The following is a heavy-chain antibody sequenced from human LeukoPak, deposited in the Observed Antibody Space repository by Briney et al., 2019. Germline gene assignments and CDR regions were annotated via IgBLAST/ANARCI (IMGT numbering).Heavy chain of an antibody. J-gene: IGHJ3*02. Sequence: SETLSLTCTVSGGSISSYYWGWIRQPPGKGLEWIGSIYYSGSTYYNPSLKSRVTISVDTSKNQFSLKLSSVTAADTAVYYCARRGGYCSGGSCYKAAFDIWGQGTMVTASS. CDR2: IYYSGST. V-gene: IGHV4-39*01. D-gene: IGHD2-15*01. CDR3: ARRGGYCSGGSCYKAAFDI. CDR1: GGSISSYY.